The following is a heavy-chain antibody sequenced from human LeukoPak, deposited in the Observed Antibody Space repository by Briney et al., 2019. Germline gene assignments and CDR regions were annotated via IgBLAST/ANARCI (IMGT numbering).Heavy chain of an antibody. CDR3: ARGKLLWFGES. CDR1: GGSISSSNW. Sequence: SETLSLTCAVSGGSISSSNWWSWVRQPPGKGLEWIGEIYHSGSTNYNPSLKSRVTISVDTSKNQFSLKLSSVTAADTAVYYCARGKLLWFGESWGQGTLVTVSS. CDR2: IYHSGST. D-gene: IGHD3-10*01. V-gene: IGHV4-4*02. J-gene: IGHJ4*02.